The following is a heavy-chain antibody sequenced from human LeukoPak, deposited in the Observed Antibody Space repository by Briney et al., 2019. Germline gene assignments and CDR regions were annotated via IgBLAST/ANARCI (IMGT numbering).Heavy chain of an antibody. CDR1: GGTFISYA. CDR3: ARDQSSSWHHTDY. CDR2: IIPIFGTA. V-gene: IGHV1-69*13. D-gene: IGHD6-13*01. Sequence: SVKVPCKASGGTFISYAISWVRQAPGQGLEWMGGIIPIFGTANYAQKFQGRVTITADESTSTAYMELSSLRSEDTAVYYCARDQSSSWHHTDYWGQGTLVTVSS. J-gene: IGHJ4*02.